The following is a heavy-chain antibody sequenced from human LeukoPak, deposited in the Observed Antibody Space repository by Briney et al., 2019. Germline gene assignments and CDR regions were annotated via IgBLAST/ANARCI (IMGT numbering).Heavy chain of an antibody. CDR1: GGSISSYY. CDR3: ARGYSYGYVVY. CDR2: IYYSGST. D-gene: IGHD5-18*01. Sequence: SETLSLTCTVSGGSISSYYWSWIRQPPGKGLEWIGYIYYSGSTNYNPSLTSRVTISVDTPKNQFSLKLSSVTAADTAVYYCARGYSYGYVVYWGQGTLVTVSS. J-gene: IGHJ4*02. V-gene: IGHV4-59*01.